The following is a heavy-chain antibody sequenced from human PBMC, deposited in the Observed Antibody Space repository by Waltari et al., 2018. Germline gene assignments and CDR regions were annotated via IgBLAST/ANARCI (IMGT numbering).Heavy chain of an antibody. D-gene: IGHD5-12*01. CDR3: ARLTQRGYSGPYYYYGMDV. J-gene: IGHJ6*02. V-gene: IGHV4-34*01. CDR1: GGSFSGYY. CDR2: INNSGST. Sequence: QVQLQQWGAGLLKPSETLSLTCAVYGGSFSGYYWSWIRQPPGKGLEWIGEINNSGSTNYNPALKSRVTISVDTSKNQFSLKLSSVTAADTAVYYCARLTQRGYSGPYYYYGMDVWGQGTTVTVSS.